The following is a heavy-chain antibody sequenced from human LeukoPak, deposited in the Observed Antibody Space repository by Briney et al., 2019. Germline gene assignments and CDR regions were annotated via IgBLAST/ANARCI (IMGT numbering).Heavy chain of an antibody. J-gene: IGHJ4*02. D-gene: IGHD3-9*01. CDR2: ISSSSSYI. CDR1: GFTFCSYS. V-gene: IGHV3-21*01. Sequence: KTGGSLRLSCAASGFTFCSYSMNWVRQAPGKGLEWVSSISSSSSYIYYADSVKGRFTISRDNAKNSLYLQMNSLRAEDTAVYYCAREFSVYFDLLSDGYFDYWGQGTLVTVSS. CDR3: AREFSVYFDLLSDGYFDY.